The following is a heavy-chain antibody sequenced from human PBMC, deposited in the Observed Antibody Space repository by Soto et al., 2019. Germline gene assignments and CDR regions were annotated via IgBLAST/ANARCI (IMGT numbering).Heavy chain of an antibody. V-gene: IGHV1-69*01. Sequence: QVQLVQSGAEVKKPGSWVKVSCKASGGAFSGHAISWLRQAPGQGLEWMGQIIPFFKGTKYAQKFQGRVTITADDSTSTAYMDLSSLTSEDTAVYYCARDVPLNYYDSTYSYYALDVW. J-gene: IGHJ6*01. CDR3: ARDVPLNYYDSTYSYYALDV. CDR1: GGAFSGHA. CDR2: IIPFFKGT. D-gene: IGHD3-22*01.